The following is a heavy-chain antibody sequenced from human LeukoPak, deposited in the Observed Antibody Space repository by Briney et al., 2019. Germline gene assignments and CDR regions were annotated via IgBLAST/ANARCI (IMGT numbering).Heavy chain of an antibody. Sequence: ASVKVSCKASGYTFTSYGISWVRQAPGQGLEWMGGIIPIFGTANYAQKFQGRVTITADKSTSTAYVELSSLRSEDTAVYYCASWGRLSGFSFYYYYMDVWGKGTTVTVSS. V-gene: IGHV1-69*06. CDR3: ASWGRLSGFSFYYYYMDV. D-gene: IGHD3-22*01. CDR1: GYTFTSYG. CDR2: IIPIFGTA. J-gene: IGHJ6*03.